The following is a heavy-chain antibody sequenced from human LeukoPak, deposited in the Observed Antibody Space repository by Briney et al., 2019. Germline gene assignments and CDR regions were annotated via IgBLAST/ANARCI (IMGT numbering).Heavy chain of an antibody. Sequence: ASVKVSCKASGYTFTSYAMNWVRQAPGQGLEWMGWINPNSGGTNYAQKFQGRVTMTRDTSISTAYMSRLRSDDTAVYYCARDRGADYSYGSGSPKHYYYYMDVWGKGTTVTISS. V-gene: IGHV1-2*02. J-gene: IGHJ6*03. CDR2: INPNSGGT. CDR1: GYTFTSYA. D-gene: IGHD3-10*01. CDR3: ARDRGADYSYGSGSPKHYYYYMDV.